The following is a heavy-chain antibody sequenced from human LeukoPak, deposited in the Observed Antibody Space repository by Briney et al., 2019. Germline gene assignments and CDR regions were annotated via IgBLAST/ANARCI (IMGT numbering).Heavy chain of an antibody. J-gene: IGHJ4*02. CDR3: ARDPIGSSWPYYFDY. CDR1: GYTFTSYA. Sequence: ASVKVSCKASGYTFTSYAMHWVRQAPGQRLEWMGWINAGNGNTKYSQKFQGRVTITRDTSASTAYMEPSSLRSEDTAVYYCARDPIGSSWPYYFDYWGQGTLVTVSS. D-gene: IGHD6-13*01. CDR2: INAGNGNT. V-gene: IGHV1-3*01.